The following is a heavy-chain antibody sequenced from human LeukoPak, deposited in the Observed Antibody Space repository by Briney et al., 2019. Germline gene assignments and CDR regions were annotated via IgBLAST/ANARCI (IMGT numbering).Heavy chain of an antibody. D-gene: IGHD6-13*01. V-gene: IGHV3-74*01. CDR2: INSDGIRT. Sequence: GGALRLSCAASGFTFSTFWMHWVRQDPGKGPVWVSRINSDGIRTNYADSVKGRFTISRDNAKNMLYLQMNSLRVEDTAVYYCVREGSSWVDAFDILGQGTMVTVSS. J-gene: IGHJ3*02. CDR3: VREGSSWVDAFDI. CDR1: GFTFSTFW.